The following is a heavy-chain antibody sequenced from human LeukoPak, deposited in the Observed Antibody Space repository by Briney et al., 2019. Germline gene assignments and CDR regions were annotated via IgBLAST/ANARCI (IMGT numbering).Heavy chain of an antibody. J-gene: IGHJ4*02. CDR2: ISGSGGST. V-gene: IGHV3-23*01. Sequence: GGSLRLSCAASGFTFSSYAMSWVRQAPGKGLEWVSAISGSGGSTYYADSVKGRFTISRDNSKNTLYLQMNSLRAEDTAVYYCAKGGEWELNTRGYFDYWGQGTLVTVSS. CDR1: GFTFSSYA. D-gene: IGHD1-26*01. CDR3: AKGGEWELNTRGYFDY.